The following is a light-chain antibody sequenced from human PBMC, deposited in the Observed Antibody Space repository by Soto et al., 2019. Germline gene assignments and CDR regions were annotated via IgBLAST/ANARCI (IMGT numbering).Light chain of an antibody. J-gene: IGKJ5*01. CDR1: QSFRGL. Sequence: EAVLTQSPVTLSLSPGERATLSFSASQSFRGLLAWYQQKPGQAPRLLXYDAYNRATGIPPRFSGSGSGTDFTLTISSLETEDSAVYDGQQRHMWTITFGQGTRLEIK. V-gene: IGKV3-11*01. CDR3: QQRHMWTIT. CDR2: DAY.